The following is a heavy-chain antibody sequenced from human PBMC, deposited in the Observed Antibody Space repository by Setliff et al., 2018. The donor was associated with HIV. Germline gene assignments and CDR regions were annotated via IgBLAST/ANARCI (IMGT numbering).Heavy chain of an antibody. CDR1: GYTFTSYA. V-gene: IGHV1-3*01. J-gene: IGHJ4*01. Sequence: GASVKVSCKASGYTFTSYAMHWVRQAPGQRLEWMGWINAGNGNTKYSQKFQGRVTMTRNTSISTAYMELSSLRSEDTAVYYCARDLVDRGHFDYWGHGTLVTVSS. D-gene: IGHD2-15*01. CDR3: ARDLVDRGHFDY. CDR2: INAGNGNT.